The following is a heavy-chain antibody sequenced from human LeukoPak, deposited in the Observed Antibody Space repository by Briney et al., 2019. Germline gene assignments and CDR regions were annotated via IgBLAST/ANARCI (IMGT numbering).Heavy chain of an antibody. CDR1: GYTFTSYG. V-gene: IGHV1-18*01. CDR3: ASGLLYCGGDCYSDY. J-gene: IGHJ4*02. Sequence: ASVKVSCKASGYTFTSYGISWVRQAPGQGLEWMGWISAYNGNTNYAQKLQGRVTMTTDTSTSTAYMELRSLRSDGTAVYYCASGLLYCGGDCYSDYWGQGTLVTVSS. CDR2: ISAYNGNT. D-gene: IGHD2-21*02.